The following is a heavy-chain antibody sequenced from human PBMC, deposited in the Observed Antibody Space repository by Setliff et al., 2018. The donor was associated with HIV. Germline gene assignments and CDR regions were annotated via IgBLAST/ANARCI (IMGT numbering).Heavy chain of an antibody. V-gene: IGHV4-4*09. Sequence: SETLSLTCPVSGDSTSSYYWSWIRQPPGKGLEWIGYIYTTGSTNYNPSLKSRVTISLDTSKNQLSLKLSSVTAADTAVYYCARRLNYYGSGNYPGAFDIWGQGTMVTVSS. CDR3: ARRLNYYGSGNYPGAFDI. D-gene: IGHD3-10*01. J-gene: IGHJ3*02. CDR2: IYTTGST. CDR1: GDSTSSYY.